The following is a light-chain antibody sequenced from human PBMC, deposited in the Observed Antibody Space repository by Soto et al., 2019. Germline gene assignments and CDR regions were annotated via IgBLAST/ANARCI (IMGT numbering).Light chain of an antibody. V-gene: IGKV1-39*01. Sequence: DIQMTQSPSSLPASVGDRVTITCRASQNISKWLAWYQQKPGRAPNLLIYDASSLQSGVPSRFSGSGSGTDFTLTISSLQPEDFATYYCQQSYSTPVTFGPGTKVDIK. CDR2: DAS. CDR1: QNISKW. CDR3: QQSYSTPVT. J-gene: IGKJ3*01.